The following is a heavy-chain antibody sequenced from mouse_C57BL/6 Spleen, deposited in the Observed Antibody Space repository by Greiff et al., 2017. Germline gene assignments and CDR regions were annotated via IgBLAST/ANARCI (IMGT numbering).Heavy chain of an antibody. CDR3: ARKGGSTGAMDY. CDR2: IDPSDSYT. Sequence: QVQLQQSGAELVKPGASVKLSCKASGYTFTSYWMQWVKQRPGQGLEWIGEIDPSDSYTNYNQKFKGKATLTVDTSSSTAYMQLSSLTSEDSAVYYCARKGGSTGAMDYWGQGTSVTVSS. CDR1: GYTFTSYW. D-gene: IGHD3-1*01. J-gene: IGHJ4*01. V-gene: IGHV1-50*01.